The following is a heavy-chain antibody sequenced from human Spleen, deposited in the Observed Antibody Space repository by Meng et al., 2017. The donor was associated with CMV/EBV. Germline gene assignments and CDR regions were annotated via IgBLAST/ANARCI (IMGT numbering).Heavy chain of an antibody. CDR3: AREGSGSFEDY. V-gene: IGHV4-59*01. D-gene: IGHD1-26*01. Sequence: SETLSLTCTASGGSISSYYWSWIRQPPGKGLEWIGYIYYSGSTNYNPSLKSRVTISVDTSKNQFSLKLSSVTAADTAVYYCAREGSGSFEDYWGQGTLVTVSS. J-gene: IGHJ4*02. CDR1: GGSISSYY. CDR2: IYYSGST.